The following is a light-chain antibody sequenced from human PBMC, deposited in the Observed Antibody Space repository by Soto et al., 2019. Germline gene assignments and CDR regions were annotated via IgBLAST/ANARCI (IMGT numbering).Light chain of an antibody. CDR1: PSVSSSY. CDR2: GAS. CDR3: QQYGSSPPMT. J-gene: IGKJ1*01. V-gene: IGKV3-20*01. Sequence: EIVLTQSPGTLSLSPGERATLSCRASPSVSSSYLAWYQQKPGQAPRLLIYGASSRATGIPDRFSGSGSGTDFPLTISRLEPEDFAVYYCQQYGSSPPMTFGQGTKVEIK.